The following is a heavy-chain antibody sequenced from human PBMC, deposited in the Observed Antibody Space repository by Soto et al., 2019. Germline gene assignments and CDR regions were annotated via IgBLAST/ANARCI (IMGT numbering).Heavy chain of an antibody. Sequence: SETLSLTCTVSGGSISSYYWSWIRQPPGKGLEWIGYIYYSGSTNYNPSLKSRVTISVDTSKNQFSLKLSSVTAADTAVYYCASRRTAAGYGYYYYMDVWGKGTTVTVSS. CDR1: GGSISSYY. V-gene: IGHV4-59*01. D-gene: IGHD6-13*01. J-gene: IGHJ6*03. CDR3: ASRRTAAGYGYYYYMDV. CDR2: IYYSGST.